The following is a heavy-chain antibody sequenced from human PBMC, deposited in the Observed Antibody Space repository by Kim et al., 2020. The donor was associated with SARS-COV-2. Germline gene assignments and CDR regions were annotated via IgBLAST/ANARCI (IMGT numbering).Heavy chain of an antibody. CDR2: ISYDGSNE. Sequence: GGSLRLSCAASTFTFSSYGMNWVRQAPGKGLEWVAVISYDGSNEYYADSVKGRFTISRDNSKNTLYLQMNSLRAEDTAVYYCWKTYCSGGSWPIYRYYYSYIDVWGQGTTVTVTS. CDR1: TFTFSSYG. D-gene: IGHD2-15*01. CDR3: WKTYCSGGSWPIYRYYYSYIDV. V-gene: IGHV3-30*18. J-gene: IGHJ6*03.